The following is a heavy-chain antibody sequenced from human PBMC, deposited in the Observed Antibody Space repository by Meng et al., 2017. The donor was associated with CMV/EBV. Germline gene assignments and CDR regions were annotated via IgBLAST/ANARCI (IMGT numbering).Heavy chain of an antibody. D-gene: IGHD3-3*01. J-gene: IGHJ6*02. CDR2: FDPEDGET. CDR3: ARGHYDFWSGSMRPHGMDV. Sequence: ASVKVSCKVSGYTLTELSMHWVRQAPGKGLEWMGGFDPEDGETIYAQKFQGRVTMTEDTSTDTAYMELSSLRSEDTAVYYCARGHYDFWSGSMRPHGMDVWGQGTTVTVSS. V-gene: IGHV1-24*01. CDR1: GYTLTELS.